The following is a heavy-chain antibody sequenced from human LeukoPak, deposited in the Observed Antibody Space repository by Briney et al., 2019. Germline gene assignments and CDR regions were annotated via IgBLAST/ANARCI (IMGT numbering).Heavy chain of an antibody. CDR2: ISSSSSYI. CDR1: GFTFSSYS. V-gene: IGHV3-21*01. Sequence: GGSLRLSCAASGFTFSSYSMNWVRQAPGKGLEWVSSISSSSSYIYYADSVKGRFTNSRDNAKNSLYLQMNSLRAEDTAVYYCARVDSIFGVVSWFDPWGQGTLVTVSS. D-gene: IGHD3-3*01. CDR3: ARVDSIFGVVSWFDP. J-gene: IGHJ5*02.